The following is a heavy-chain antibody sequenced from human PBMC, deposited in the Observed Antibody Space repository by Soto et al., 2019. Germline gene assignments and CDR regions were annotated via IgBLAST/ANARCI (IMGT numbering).Heavy chain of an antibody. Sequence: LRLSCAASGFTFSGYWMSWVRQAPGKGLEWVANIKQDGSEKYYADSVKGRFTISRDNAKNSLYLQMNSLRAEDTAVYYCARDSSSWYYFDYWGQGTLVTVS. CDR3: ARDSSSWYYFDY. CDR2: IKQDGSEK. J-gene: IGHJ4*02. CDR1: GFTFSGYW. D-gene: IGHD6-13*01. V-gene: IGHV3-7*01.